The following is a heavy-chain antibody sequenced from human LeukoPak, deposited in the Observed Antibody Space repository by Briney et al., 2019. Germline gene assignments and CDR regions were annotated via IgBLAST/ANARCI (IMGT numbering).Heavy chain of an antibody. D-gene: IGHD3-10*01. CDR2: ISYDGSNK. V-gene: IGHV3-30*18. Sequence: GGSLRLSCAASGFTFSSYGMHWVRQAPGKGLEWVAVISYDGSNKYYADSVKGRFTISRDNSKNTLYLQMNSLRAEDTAVYYCAKDAGSAMIRYMDVWGKGTTVTLSS. J-gene: IGHJ6*03. CDR3: AKDAGSAMIRYMDV. CDR1: GFTFSSYG.